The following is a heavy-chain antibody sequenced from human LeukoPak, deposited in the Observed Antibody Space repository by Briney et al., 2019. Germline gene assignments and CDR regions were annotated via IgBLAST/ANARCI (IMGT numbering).Heavy chain of an antibody. CDR3: AMSKGYVDSFDY. CDR2: ISSSSSYT. V-gene: IGHV3-11*03. CDR1: GFTFSDYY. J-gene: IGHJ4*02. Sequence: GGSLTLSCAASGFTFSDYYISWIRQAPGKGPEWASYISSSSSYTNYADSVKGRFTISRDNAKNSLYLQMNSLRAEDTAVYYCAMSKGYVDSFDYWGEGTLDSVSS. D-gene: IGHD2-15*01.